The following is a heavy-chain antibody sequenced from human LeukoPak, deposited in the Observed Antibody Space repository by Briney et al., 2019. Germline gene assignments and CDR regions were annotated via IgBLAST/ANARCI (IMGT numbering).Heavy chain of an antibody. D-gene: IGHD3-16*02. CDR3: ARDIYDYVWGSYRQAWFDP. J-gene: IGHJ5*02. CDR1: GGSFSGYY. Sequence: SETLSLTCAVYGGSFSGYYWSWIRQPAGKGLEWIGRIYTSGSTNYNPSLKGRVTMSVDTSKNQFSLKLSSVTAADTAVYYCARDIYDYVWGSYRQAWFDPWGQGTLVTVSS. V-gene: IGHV4-4*07. CDR2: IYTSGST.